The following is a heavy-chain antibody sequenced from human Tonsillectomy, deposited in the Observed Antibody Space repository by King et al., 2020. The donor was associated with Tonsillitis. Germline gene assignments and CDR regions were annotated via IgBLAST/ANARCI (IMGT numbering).Heavy chain of an antibody. J-gene: IGHJ4*02. Sequence: QLQESGPGLVKPSETLSLTCTVAGGSLISHHWSGVRQSPGKGLEWIGYLYYSGTTKYNPSLKSRVTISGDTANNQFSLKLASVTAADTAVYFCAGTGSSAFYYAFWGQGSLVTVSS. CDR1: GGSLISHH. V-gene: IGHV4-59*11. CDR2: LYYSGTT. D-gene: IGHD6-19*01. CDR3: AGTGSSAFYYAF.